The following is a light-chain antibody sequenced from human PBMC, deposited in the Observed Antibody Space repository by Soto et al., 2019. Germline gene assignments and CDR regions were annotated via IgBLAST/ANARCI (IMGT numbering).Light chain of an antibody. CDR1: SSDVGGYNY. V-gene: IGLV2-8*01. Sequence: QSVLTQPPSASGSPGQSVTISCTGTSSDVGGYNYVSWYQQHPGKAPKVMIYEVNKRPSGVPDRFSGSKSGNTASLTVSGLQAEDEADYYCSSHVGSNNVHVFGTGTKVTVL. J-gene: IGLJ1*01. CDR2: EVN. CDR3: SSHVGSNNVHV.